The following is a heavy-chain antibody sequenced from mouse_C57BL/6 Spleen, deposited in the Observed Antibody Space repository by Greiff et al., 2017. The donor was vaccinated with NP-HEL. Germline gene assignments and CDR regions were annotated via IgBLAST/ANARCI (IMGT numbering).Heavy chain of an antibody. Sequence: VQLVESGPELVKPGASVKISCKASGYAFSSSWMNWVKQRPGKGLAWIGRIYPGDGDTNSNGKFKGKATLTADKSSSTAYMQLSSLTSEDSAVYFCARETILYDGYPYYFDYWGQGTTLTVSS. D-gene: IGHD2-3*01. J-gene: IGHJ2*01. CDR1: GYAFSSSW. V-gene: IGHV1-82*01. CDR2: IYPGDGDT. CDR3: ARETILYDGYPYYFDY.